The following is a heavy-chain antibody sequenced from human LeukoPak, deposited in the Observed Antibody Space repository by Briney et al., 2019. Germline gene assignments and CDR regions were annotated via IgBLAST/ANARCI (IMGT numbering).Heavy chain of an antibody. J-gene: IGHJ3*01. CDR1: GFTFSHYG. V-gene: IGHV3-33*01. CDR3: ARDYGTTVVARGAFAV. D-gene: IGHD4-23*01. Sequence: PGGSLRLSCAASGFTFSHYGMHWVRQAPGKGLEWVAVIWYDGSNKYYADSGKGRFTISRDNSKNTLYLQMNSLRAEDTAVYFCARDYGTTVVARGAFAVWGQGTMVTVSS. CDR2: IWYDGSNK.